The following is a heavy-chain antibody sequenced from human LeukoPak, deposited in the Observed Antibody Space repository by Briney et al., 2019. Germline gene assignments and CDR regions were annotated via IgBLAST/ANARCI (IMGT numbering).Heavy chain of an antibody. CDR3: AKARANTQGAFNI. CDR1: GFTFDDYA. D-gene: IGHD1/OR15-1a*01. V-gene: IGHV3-9*03. CDR2: ISWNSGSI. Sequence: PGGSLRLSCAASGFTFDDYAMHWVRQAPGKGLEWVSGISWNSGSIGYADSVKGRFTISRDNAKNSLYLQMNSLRAEDMALYYCAKARANTQGAFNIWGQGTMVTVSS. J-gene: IGHJ3*02.